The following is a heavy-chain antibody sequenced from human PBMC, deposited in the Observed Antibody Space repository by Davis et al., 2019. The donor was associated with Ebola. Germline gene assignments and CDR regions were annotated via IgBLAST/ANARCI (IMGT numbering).Heavy chain of an antibody. Sequence: GGSLRLSCAASGFTFSDYYMSWIRQAPGKGLEWVSYISSSGSTIYYADSVKGRFTISRDNAKNSLYLQMNSLRAEDTALYYCAKDIYSSSHDAFDIWGQGTMVTVSS. CDR1: GFTFSDYY. D-gene: IGHD6-6*01. J-gene: IGHJ3*02. CDR2: ISSSGSTI. V-gene: IGHV3-11*01. CDR3: AKDIYSSSHDAFDI.